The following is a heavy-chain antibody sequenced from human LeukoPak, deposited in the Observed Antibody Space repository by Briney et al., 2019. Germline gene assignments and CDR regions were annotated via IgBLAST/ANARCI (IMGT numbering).Heavy chain of an antibody. V-gene: IGHV1-8*01. CDR2: MNPNSGNT. J-gene: IGHJ4*02. D-gene: IGHD3-22*01. Sequence: ASVKVSCKASGYTFTSYDINWVRQATGQGLEWMGWMNPNSGNTGYAQKFQGRVTMTRNTSISTAYMELSSLRSEDTAVYYCARGDDSSGYSDYWGQGTLVTVSS. CDR3: ARGDDSSGYSDY. CDR1: GYTFTSYD.